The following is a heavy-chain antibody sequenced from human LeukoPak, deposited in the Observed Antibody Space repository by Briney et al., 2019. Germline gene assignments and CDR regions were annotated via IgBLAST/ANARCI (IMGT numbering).Heavy chain of an antibody. V-gene: IGHV3-7*01. CDR1: GFMFSSYW. J-gene: IGHJ4*02. Sequence: GGSLRLSCAASGFMFSSYWMHWVRQVPGKGLEWVANIKQDGGETYYVESVRGRFTISRDNANNLLYLQMSSLRVEDTAVYYCARDSGDRPRAVGYYFDNWGQGTLVTVSP. CDR2: IKQDGGET. D-gene: IGHD7-27*01. CDR3: ARDSGDRPRAVGYYFDN.